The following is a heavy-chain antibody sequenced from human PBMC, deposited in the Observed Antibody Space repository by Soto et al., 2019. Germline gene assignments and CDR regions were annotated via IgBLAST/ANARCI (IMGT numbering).Heavy chain of an antibody. CDR3: ASPTYYYDSSGPPAY. Sequence: PGGSLRLSCAASGFTFSTYSMNWVRQAPGKGLEWVSYISSSSSTIFYTDSVKGRFTVSRDNAKNSLYLQMKSLRAEDTAVYYCASPTYYYDSSGPPAYWGQGTLVTVSS. CDR2: ISSSSSTI. D-gene: IGHD3-22*01. CDR1: GFTFSTYS. J-gene: IGHJ4*02. V-gene: IGHV3-48*01.